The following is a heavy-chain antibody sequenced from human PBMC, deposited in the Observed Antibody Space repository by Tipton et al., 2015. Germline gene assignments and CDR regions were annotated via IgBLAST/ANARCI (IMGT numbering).Heavy chain of an antibody. J-gene: IGHJ2*01. CDR1: GGSVNSANYY. CDR2: ITHSGST. D-gene: IGHD4-17*01. Sequence: TLSLTCTVSGGSVNSANYYWSWIRQPPGKGLEWIAEITHSGSTNYNPSLKSRVAISVDTSKNQFSLKLNSVTAADTAVYYCAREVGDYGDLNWYFDLWGRGTLVTVSS. CDR3: AREVGDYGDLNWYFDL. V-gene: IGHV4-61*01.